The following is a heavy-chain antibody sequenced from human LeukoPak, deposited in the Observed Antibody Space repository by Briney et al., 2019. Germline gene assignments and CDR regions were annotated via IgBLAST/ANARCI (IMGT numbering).Heavy chain of an antibody. J-gene: IGHJ4*02. D-gene: IGHD3-10*01. CDR1: GFTFSRYW. CDR3: VRDNYGVDY. V-gene: IGHV3-74*03. Sequence: GGSLRLSCAASGFTFSRYWMQWVRQAPGQGLVWVSHINSDGSSTTYADSVKGRFTTSRDNAKNTLYLQMNSLRAEDTAVYYCVRDNYGVDYWGQGTLSPSPQ. CDR2: INSDGSST.